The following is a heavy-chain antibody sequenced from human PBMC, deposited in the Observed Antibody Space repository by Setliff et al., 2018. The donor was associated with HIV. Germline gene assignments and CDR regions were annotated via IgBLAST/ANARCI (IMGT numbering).Heavy chain of an antibody. V-gene: IGHV4-61*09. J-gene: IGHJ4*02. Sequence: ASETLSLTCSVSGDSISSGSYYWSWIRLPAGKGLEWIGQIHTTGSTNYNPSLESRLTISIDTSKNQFSLKLNSVTAADTAVYYCARGFEGFDSWGQGTLVTVSS. CDR3: ARGFEGFDS. CDR1: GDSISSGSYY. CDR2: IHTTGST. D-gene: IGHD3-3*01.